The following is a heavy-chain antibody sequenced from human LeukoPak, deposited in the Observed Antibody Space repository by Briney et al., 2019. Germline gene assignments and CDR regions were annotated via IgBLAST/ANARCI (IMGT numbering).Heavy chain of an antibody. V-gene: IGHV3-74*01. Sequence: GSLRLSCAASGFTFSTYWMHWVRQAPEKGLVWVSRINSDGSITSYADSVKGRSTISRDNAKNILYLQMNSLRAEDTAVYYCARVGVAADAAFFDYWGQGTLVTVSA. CDR2: INSDGSIT. CDR3: ARVGVAADAAFFDY. D-gene: IGHD3-3*01. J-gene: IGHJ4*02. CDR1: GFTFSTYW.